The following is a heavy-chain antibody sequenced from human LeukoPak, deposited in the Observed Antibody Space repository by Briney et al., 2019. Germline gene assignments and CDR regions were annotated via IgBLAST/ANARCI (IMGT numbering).Heavy chain of an antibody. CDR3: ARLSSWFGWFDP. CDR1: GGTFSSYA. V-gene: IGHV1-69*05. Sequence: HVASVKVSCKASGGTFSSYAISWVRQAPGQGLEWMGGIIPIFGTANYAQKFQGRVTITTDESTSTAYMELSSLRSEDTAVYYCARLSSWFGWFDPWGQGTLVTVSS. J-gene: IGHJ5*02. CDR2: IIPIFGTA. D-gene: IGHD6-13*01.